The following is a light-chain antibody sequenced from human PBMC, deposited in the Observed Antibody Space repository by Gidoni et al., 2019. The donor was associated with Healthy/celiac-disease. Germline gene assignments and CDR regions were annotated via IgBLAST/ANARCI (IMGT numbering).Light chain of an antibody. CDR2: GKN. J-gene: IGLJ2*01. Sequence: SSELPQDPAVSVALGQTVRITCQGDSLRSDYASWYQQQPGQAPVLVIYGKNNRPSGIPDRFSGSSSGNTASVTISGAQAEDEADYYWNSGDSSGNQVVFGGGTKLTVL. CDR1: SLRSDY. CDR3: NSGDSSGNQVV. V-gene: IGLV3-19*01.